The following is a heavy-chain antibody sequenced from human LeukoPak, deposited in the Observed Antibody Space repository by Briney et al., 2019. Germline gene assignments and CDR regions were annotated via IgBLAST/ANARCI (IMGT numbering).Heavy chain of an antibody. V-gene: IGHV3-30*04. J-gene: IGHJ6*02. Sequence: GGSLRLSCAASGFTFSSYAMHWVRQAPGKGLEWVAVISYDGSNKYYADSVKGRFNISRDNSKNTLFLQMNSLSAEDTAVYYCAKVFGELAYYYYGMDVWGQGTTVTVSS. CDR2: ISYDGSNK. D-gene: IGHD3-10*01. CDR3: AKVFGELAYYYYGMDV. CDR1: GFTFSSYA.